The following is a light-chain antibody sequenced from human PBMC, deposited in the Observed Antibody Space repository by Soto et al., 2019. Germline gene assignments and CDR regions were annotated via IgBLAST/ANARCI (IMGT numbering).Light chain of an antibody. J-gene: IGLJ2*01. CDR3: CSYAVGTTVV. V-gene: IGLV2-23*01. CDR1: SSDVGRYNL. CDR2: EGS. Sequence: QSALTQPASVSGSPGQSITISCTGTSSDVGRYNLVSWYQHHPAKAPKLVIYEGSKRPSGVSYRFSGSKSGNTASLTISGLRAEDEADYYCCSYAVGTTVVFGGGTKLTVL.